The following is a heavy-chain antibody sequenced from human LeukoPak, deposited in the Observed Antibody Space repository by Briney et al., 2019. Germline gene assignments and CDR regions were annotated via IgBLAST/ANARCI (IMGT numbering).Heavy chain of an antibody. D-gene: IGHD1-7*01. CDR2: IDSSSSYI. CDR1: GFTFSSYS. J-gene: IGHJ3*02. V-gene: IGHV3-21*01. Sequence: GGSLRLSCAASGFTFSSYSINWVRQAPGKGLEWVSSIDSSSSYIYYADSVKGRFTISRDNAKNSLFLLMNSLRVEDTAVYYCARPGITGTMGYGAFDIWGQGTRVTVSS. CDR3: ARPGITGTMGYGAFDI.